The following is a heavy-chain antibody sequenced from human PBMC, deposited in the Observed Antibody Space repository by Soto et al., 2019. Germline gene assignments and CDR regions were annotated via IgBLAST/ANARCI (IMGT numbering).Heavy chain of an antibody. J-gene: IGHJ6*03. Sequence: GSLRLSCAVYGGSFSGYYWSWIRQPPGKGLEWIGEINHSGSTNYNPSLKSRVTISVDTSKNQFSLKLSSVTAADTAVYYCARGHYYGSGSYGTGGGYYYYYMDVWGKGTTVTVSS. D-gene: IGHD3-10*01. V-gene: IGHV4-34*01. CDR3: ARGHYYGSGSYGTGGGYYYYYMDV. CDR1: GGSFSGYY. CDR2: INHSGST.